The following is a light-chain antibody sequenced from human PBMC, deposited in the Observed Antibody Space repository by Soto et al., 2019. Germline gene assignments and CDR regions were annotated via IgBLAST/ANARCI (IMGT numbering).Light chain of an antibody. CDR2: DNN. CDR1: SSNIGTKA. J-gene: IGLJ3*02. CDR3: IAYTLNRILL. Sequence: HSVLTQPPSASGTPGQRVTISCSGSSSNIGTKAVNWYQQTPGPAPKLLIYDNNKRPSGVPDRFSGSKSGTSASLAISGLQSEDEADYYCIAYTLNRILLFGGGTKLTVL. V-gene: IGLV1-44*01.